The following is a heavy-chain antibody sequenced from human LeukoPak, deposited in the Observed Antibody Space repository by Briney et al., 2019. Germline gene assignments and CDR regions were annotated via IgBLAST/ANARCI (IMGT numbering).Heavy chain of an antibody. CDR1: GGSFSGYY. D-gene: IGHD1-26*01. J-gene: IGHJ4*02. Sequence: SETLSLTCAVYGGSFSGYYWSWIRQPPGKGLEWIGEINHSGSTNYNPSLKSRVTISVDTSKNQFSLKLSSVTAADTAVYYCARGPLVGASLDYWGQGTLVTVYS. V-gene: IGHV4-34*01. CDR2: INHSGST. CDR3: ARGPLVGASLDY.